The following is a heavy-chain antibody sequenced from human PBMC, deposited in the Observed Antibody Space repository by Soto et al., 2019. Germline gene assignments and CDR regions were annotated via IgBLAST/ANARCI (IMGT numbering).Heavy chain of an antibody. CDR1: GDSVSSDGYY. J-gene: IGHJ6*02. CDR2: IYDSGIT. Sequence: PSETLSLTCTVSGDSVSSDGYYWSWIRQPPGKGLEWIGHIYDSGITNYNPSLKSRVTISVDTSKNQFSLKLSSVTAADTAVYYCASRLRFGRWVYYYGMDVWGQGTTVTVSS. CDR3: ASRLRFGRWVYYYGMDV. V-gene: IGHV4-61*08. D-gene: IGHD3-3*01.